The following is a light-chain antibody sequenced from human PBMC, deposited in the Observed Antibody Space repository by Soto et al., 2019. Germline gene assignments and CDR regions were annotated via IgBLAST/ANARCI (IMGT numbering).Light chain of an antibody. CDR3: QQFNSDLFT. J-gene: IGKJ3*01. Sequence: AIQLTQSPSSLSASVGDRVTITCRASQDISSALAWYQQKSGKAPHLLIYDASTLESGVPSRFSGSGSGTDFPLTISSLQPEDFGTYYCQQFNSDLFTFGRGTIVDVK. CDR1: QDISSA. V-gene: IGKV1-13*02. CDR2: DAS.